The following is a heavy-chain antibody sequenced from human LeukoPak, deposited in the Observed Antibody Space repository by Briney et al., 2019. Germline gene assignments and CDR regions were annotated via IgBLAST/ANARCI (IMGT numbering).Heavy chain of an antibody. CDR2: FSGSGGST. CDR3: AKGRVSTSGWTFNDY. V-gene: IGHV3-23*01. Sequence: GGSLRLSCAASGFTFSSYGMSWVRQAPGKGLEWVSSFSGSGGSTYYADSVKGRFTISRDNSKSTLYLQMNSLRAEDTAVYYCAKGRVSTSGWTFNDYWGQGTLVTVSS. CDR1: GFTFSSYG. J-gene: IGHJ4*02. D-gene: IGHD6-19*01.